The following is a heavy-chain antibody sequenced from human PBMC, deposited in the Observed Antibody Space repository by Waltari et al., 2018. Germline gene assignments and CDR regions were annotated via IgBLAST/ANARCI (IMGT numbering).Heavy chain of an antibody. Sequence: QLQLQESGPGLVKPSETLSLTCTVSGGSISSSSYYWGWIRQPPGKGLEWIWSIYYSGSTYYNPSLKSRVTISVDTSKNQFSLKLSSVTAVDTAVYYCAGFLGVQGVTSPDYWGQGTLVTVSS. V-gene: IGHV4-39*07. CDR2: IYYSGST. CDR3: AGFLGVQGVTSPDY. J-gene: IGHJ4*02. D-gene: IGHD3-10*01. CDR1: GGSISSSSYY.